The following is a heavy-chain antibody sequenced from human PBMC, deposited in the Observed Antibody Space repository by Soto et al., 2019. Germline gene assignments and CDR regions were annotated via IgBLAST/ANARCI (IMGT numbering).Heavy chain of an antibody. Sequence: SETLSLTCGVYNGSFSDYFWNWIRQPPGKGLEWIGEIKESGFATYNPSLKRRVTMSVDTANNQFSLKVNSVTAADTAVYYCARGKSSGPLYYFDTWGQGTLVTVSS. D-gene: IGHD6-19*01. V-gene: IGHV4-34*01. J-gene: IGHJ4*02. CDR1: NGSFSDYF. CDR3: ARGKSSGPLYYFDT. CDR2: IKESGFA.